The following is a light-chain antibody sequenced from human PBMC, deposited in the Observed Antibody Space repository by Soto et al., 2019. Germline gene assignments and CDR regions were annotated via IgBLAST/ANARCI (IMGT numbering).Light chain of an antibody. CDR2: AAS. Sequence: IVMTQSPGTLSVSPGERATLLCRASQSVSNNLAWYQQKPGQAPRLLIYAASTSATGIPARFSGSGSGTEFTLATTGPLSEDYADAYCQQDNKCPSFTFSPGTQVDIK. V-gene: IGKV3-15*01. CDR3: QQDNKCPSFT. CDR1: QSVSNN. J-gene: IGKJ3*01.